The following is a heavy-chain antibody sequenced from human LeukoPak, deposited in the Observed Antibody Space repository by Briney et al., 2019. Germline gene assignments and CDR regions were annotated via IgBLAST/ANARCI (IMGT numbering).Heavy chain of an antibody. Sequence: SGTLSLTCDVSGGSLSSSNWWSWVRQSPEKGLEWLAEIYHSGSFNRNPSLKSRVTISVDKSKNQFSLNLTSVTAADTAVYYCARDGGLWSDYWGQGTLVTVSS. J-gene: IGHJ4*02. CDR2: IYHSGSF. CDR3: ARDGGLWSDY. D-gene: IGHD3-16*01. V-gene: IGHV4-4*02. CDR1: GGSLSSSNW.